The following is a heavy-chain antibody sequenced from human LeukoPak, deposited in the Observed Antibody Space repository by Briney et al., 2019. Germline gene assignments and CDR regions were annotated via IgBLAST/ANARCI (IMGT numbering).Heavy chain of an antibody. CDR1: GFTVSSSY. J-gene: IGHJ3*02. CDR3: ARDRSSGYSDALDI. V-gene: IGHV3-66*02. D-gene: IGHD3-22*01. Sequence: GGSLRLSCAASGFTVSSSYMNWVRQAPGKGLEWVSVIYSDGSTYYADSVKGRFTISRDNSKNTLYFQMNRLRAEDTAVYYCARDRSSGYSDALDIWGQGTMVAVPS. CDR2: IYSDGST.